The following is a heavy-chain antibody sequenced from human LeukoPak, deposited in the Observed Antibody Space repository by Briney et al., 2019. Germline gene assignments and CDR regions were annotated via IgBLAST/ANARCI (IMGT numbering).Heavy chain of an antibody. CDR2: IYTSGST. CDR3: AREGTGYSSSSNY. D-gene: IGHD6-6*01. V-gene: IGHV4-61*02. CDR1: GGSISSGSYY. Sequence: SETLSLTCTVSGGSISSGSYYWSWIRQPAGKGLEWIGRIYTSGSTNYNPSLKSRVTISVDTSKNQFSLKLSSVTAADTAVYYCAREGTGYSSSSNYWGQGTLVTVSS. J-gene: IGHJ4*02.